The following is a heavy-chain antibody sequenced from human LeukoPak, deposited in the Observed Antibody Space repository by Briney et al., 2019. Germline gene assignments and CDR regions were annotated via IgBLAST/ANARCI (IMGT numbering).Heavy chain of an antibody. D-gene: IGHD3-10*01. CDR2: IYHSGST. CDR1: GGSISSSSYY. J-gene: IGHJ4*02. CDR3: ASGELLSYFDY. Sequence: SETLSLTCTVSGGSISSSSYYWGWIRQPPGKGLEWIGSIYHSGSTYYNPSLKSRVTISVDTSKNQFSLKLSSVTAADTAVYYCASGELLSYFDYWGQGTLVTVSS. V-gene: IGHV4-39*07.